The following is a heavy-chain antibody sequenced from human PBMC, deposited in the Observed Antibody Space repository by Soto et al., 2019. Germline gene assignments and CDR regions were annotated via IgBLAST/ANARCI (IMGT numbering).Heavy chain of an antibody. V-gene: IGHV4-30-4*01. CDR2: IYYSGST. CDR1: GGSISSGDYY. Sequence: QVQLQESGPGLVKPSQTLSLTCTVSGGSISSGDYYWSWIRQPPGKGLEWIGYIYYSGSTYYNPSLKSRVTISVDTSKNQCSLKLSSVTAADTAVYYCARGTISCSGGSCYSGWFDPWGQGTLVTVSS. D-gene: IGHD2-15*01. J-gene: IGHJ5*02. CDR3: ARGTISCSGGSCYSGWFDP.